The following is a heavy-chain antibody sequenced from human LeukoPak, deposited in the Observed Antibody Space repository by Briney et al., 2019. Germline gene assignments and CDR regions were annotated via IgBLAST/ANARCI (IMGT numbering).Heavy chain of an antibody. CDR2: ISGSGGST. CDR3: AKVMDGWELLGGYDY. D-gene: IGHD1-26*01. CDR1: GFTFSSYW. J-gene: IGHJ4*02. Sequence: GGSLRLSCAASGFTFSSYWMSWVRQAPGKGLEWVSAISGSGGSTYYAVSVKGRFTISRDNSKNTLYLQMNSLRAEDTAVYYCAKVMDGWELLGGYDYWGQGTLVTVSS. V-gene: IGHV3-23*01.